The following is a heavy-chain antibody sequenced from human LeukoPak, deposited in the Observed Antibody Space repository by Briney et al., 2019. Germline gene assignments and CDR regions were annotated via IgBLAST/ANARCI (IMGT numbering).Heavy chain of an antibody. Sequence: GGSLRLSCAVSGFTFSSHSMNWVRQAPGKGLEWVSYISSSSSTIYYADSVKGRFTISRDNAKNSLYLQMNSLRAEDTAVYYCAKGGDFWSGGSDYWGQGTLVTVSS. CDR1: GFTFSSHS. CDR3: AKGGDFWSGGSDY. CDR2: ISSSSSTI. V-gene: IGHV3-48*01. J-gene: IGHJ4*02. D-gene: IGHD3-3*01.